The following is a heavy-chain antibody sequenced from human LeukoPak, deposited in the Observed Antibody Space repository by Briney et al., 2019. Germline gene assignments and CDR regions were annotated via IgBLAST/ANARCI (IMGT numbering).Heavy chain of an antibody. CDR1: GFTFSSYA. CDR3: AREELSSYYYDSSGYAAFDY. J-gene: IGHJ4*02. D-gene: IGHD3-22*01. CDR2: VSYDGSNK. Sequence: GGSLRLSCAAYGFTFSSYAMHWVRQAPGKGLEWVAVVSYDGSNKYYADSVKGRFTISRDNSKNTLYLQMNSLRAEDTAVYYCAREELSSYYYDSSGYAAFDYRGQGTLVTVSS. V-gene: IGHV3-30-3*01.